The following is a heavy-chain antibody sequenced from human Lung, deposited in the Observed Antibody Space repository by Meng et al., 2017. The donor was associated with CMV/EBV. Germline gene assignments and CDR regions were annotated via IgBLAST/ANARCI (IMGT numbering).Heavy chain of an antibody. V-gene: IGHV3-48*03. CDR2: ISSSGSTI. J-gene: IGHJ6*02. CDR1: EFTFGSYW. Sequence: SCVASEFTFGSYWMSWVRQAPGKGLEWVSYISSSGSTIYYADSVKGRFTISRDNAKNSLYLQMNSLRAEDTAVYYCARDSVLMVRGVIIGTEIPDSYYEYCMDDWGQGXTVTVSS. D-gene: IGHD3-10*01. CDR3: ARDSVLMVRGVIIGTEIPDSYYEYCMDD.